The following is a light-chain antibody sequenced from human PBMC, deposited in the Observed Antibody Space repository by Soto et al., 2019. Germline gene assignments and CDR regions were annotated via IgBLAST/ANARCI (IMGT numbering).Light chain of an antibody. CDR1: RSDIGGYNF. CDR2: DVN. CDR3: SSYTRSSTVI. J-gene: IGLJ2*01. Sequence: QSALTQPASVSGSPGQSITISCTGTRSDIGGYNFVSWYQQHPCKAPEVMIYDVNNRTSGVSNRFSGSKSVNTASLTISGLRAEDEYDYYCSSYTRSSTVIFGGGNKLTVL. V-gene: IGLV2-14*03.